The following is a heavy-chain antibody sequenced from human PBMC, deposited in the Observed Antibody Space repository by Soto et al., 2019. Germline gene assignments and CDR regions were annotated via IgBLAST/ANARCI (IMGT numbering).Heavy chain of an antibody. CDR3: AREIVVVPAAPDAFDI. CDR2: ISAYNGNT. Sequence: AASVKVSCKASGYTFTSYGISWVRQAPGQGLEWMGWISAYNGNTNYAQKLQGRVTMTTDTSTSTAYMELRSLRSDDTAVYYCAREIVVVPAAPDAFDIWGQGTMVTVSS. J-gene: IGHJ3*02. CDR1: GYTFTSYG. V-gene: IGHV1-18*01. D-gene: IGHD2-2*01.